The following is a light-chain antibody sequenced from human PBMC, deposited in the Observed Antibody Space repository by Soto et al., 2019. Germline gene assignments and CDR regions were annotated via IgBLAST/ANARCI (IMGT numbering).Light chain of an antibody. J-gene: IGKJ2*01. CDR1: QSVSSSS. CDR2: GAS. Sequence: EIVLTQSPGTLSLSPGERATLSCRASQSVSSSSLAWYQQKPGQAPRLLIYGASSRATGIPDRFSGSGSGTDFTVTISRLETEDVAVFYWQQYGSSPYTFGQGTKLEIK. V-gene: IGKV3-20*01. CDR3: QQYGSSPYT.